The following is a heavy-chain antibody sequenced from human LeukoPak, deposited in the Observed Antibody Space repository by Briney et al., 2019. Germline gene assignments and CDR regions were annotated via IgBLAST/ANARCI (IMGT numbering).Heavy chain of an antibody. CDR2: ISGKGDKT. Sequence: GGSLRLSCVASGITFEDYGIHWVRQAPGKGLGWVSLISGKGDKTYYVDSVKGRFTVSRDKSRNTLYLQMDSLRDEDTAFYYCAVPTIYGVGAFDVWGQGTMLMVSS. V-gene: IGHV3-43*02. CDR1: GITFEDYG. J-gene: IGHJ3*01. D-gene: IGHD2/OR15-2a*01. CDR3: AVPTIYGVGAFDV.